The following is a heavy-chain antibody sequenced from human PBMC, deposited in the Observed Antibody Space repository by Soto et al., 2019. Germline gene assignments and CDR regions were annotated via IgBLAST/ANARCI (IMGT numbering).Heavy chain of an antibody. CDR1: GDNFKKNV. D-gene: IGHD3-10*01. V-gene: IGHV1-69*10. CDR2: TIPALGKT. Sequence: ASVKVSCKTSGDNFKKNVFTWVRQAPGQGLEWMGGTIPALGKTHYIEKLQGRVTITVDDATRTVYMEVRDLTSEDTAIYYCARGPFRPSAMDVWGQGTTVTVSS. J-gene: IGHJ6*02. CDR3: ARGPFRPSAMDV.